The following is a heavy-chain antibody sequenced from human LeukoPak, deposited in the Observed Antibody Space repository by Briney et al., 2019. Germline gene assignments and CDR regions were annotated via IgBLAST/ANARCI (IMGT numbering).Heavy chain of an antibody. CDR2: FGHNGGIT. CDR1: GFMFSKDW. CDR3: AKQAGWGGYFYFLPFDF. Sequence: GGSLRLSCAASGFMFSKDWMSWARQAPGKGLEWVSGFGHNGGITYADSVKGRFTISRDNSKNSLYLQMNSLRAEDTAVYFCAKQAGWGGYFYFLPFDFWGQGTLVTVSS. D-gene: IGHD2-21*01. J-gene: IGHJ4*02. V-gene: IGHV3-23*01.